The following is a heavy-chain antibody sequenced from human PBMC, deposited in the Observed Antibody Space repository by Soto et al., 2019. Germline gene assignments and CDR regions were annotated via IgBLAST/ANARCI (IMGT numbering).Heavy chain of an antibody. J-gene: IGHJ6*02. D-gene: IGHD2-15*01. V-gene: IGHV1-58*02. CDR2: IVVASGQT. CDR1: GSGFISSG. Sequence: AASVKVSCKASGSGFISSGIQWVRQAHGQRLEWIGWIVVASGQTNYAQNFRGRVAITRDTSTATAYIELTGLTSEDTAVNFCSADRPDIGVGWWVWGQGTTVTVSS. CDR3: SADRPDIGVGWWV.